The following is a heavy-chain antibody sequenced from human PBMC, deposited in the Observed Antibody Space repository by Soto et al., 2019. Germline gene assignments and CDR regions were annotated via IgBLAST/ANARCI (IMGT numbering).Heavy chain of an antibody. CDR1: GGTFSSYA. CDR2: IIPIFGTA. V-gene: IGHV1-69*06. CDR3: ARDWTDTAMGFDY. D-gene: IGHD5-18*01. J-gene: IGHJ4*02. Sequence: SVKVSCKXSGGTFSSYAISWVRQAPGQGLEWMGGIIPIFGTANYAQKFQGRVTITADKSTSTAYMELSSLRSEDTAVYYCARDWTDTAMGFDYWGQGTLVTVSS.